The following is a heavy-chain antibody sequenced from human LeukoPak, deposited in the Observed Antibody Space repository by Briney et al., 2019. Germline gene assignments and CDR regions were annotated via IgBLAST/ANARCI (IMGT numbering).Heavy chain of an antibody. J-gene: IGHJ4*02. Sequence: GGSLRLSCAASGFTFSSYAMSWVRQAPGKGLEWVSAISGSGGSTYYADSVKGRFAISRDNSKNTLYLQMNSLRAEDTAVYYCARDRNYYDSSGYWVFDYWGQGTLVTVSS. CDR1: GFTFSSYA. V-gene: IGHV3-23*01. D-gene: IGHD3-22*01. CDR3: ARDRNYYDSSGYWVFDY. CDR2: ISGSGGST.